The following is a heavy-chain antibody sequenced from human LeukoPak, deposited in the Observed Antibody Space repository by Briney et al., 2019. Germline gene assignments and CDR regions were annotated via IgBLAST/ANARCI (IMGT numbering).Heavy chain of an antibody. J-gene: IGHJ4*02. CDR2: ISSSSSYI. Sequence: PVGSLRLSCAASGFTFSSYSMNWVRQAPGKGLEWVSSISSSSSYIYYADSVKGRFTISRDNAKNSLYLQMNSLRAEDTAVYYCARGFGGAITLLDYWGQGTLVTVSS. CDR3: ARGFGGAITLLDY. CDR1: GFTFSSYS. V-gene: IGHV3-21*01. D-gene: IGHD3-10*01.